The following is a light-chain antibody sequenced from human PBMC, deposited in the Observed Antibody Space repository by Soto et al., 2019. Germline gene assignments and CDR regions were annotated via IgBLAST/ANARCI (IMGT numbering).Light chain of an antibody. Sequence: EIVLTQSPGTLSLSPGERATLSCRASQSVGSTYLAWFQQKPGQAPRLLIFGASSRATGIPDRFSGSGSGTDFTLTISRLEPEDFATYYCLQHNSYPYTFGQGTKLEIK. CDR1: QSVGSTY. V-gene: IGKV3-20*01. J-gene: IGKJ2*01. CDR2: GAS. CDR3: LQHNSYPYT.